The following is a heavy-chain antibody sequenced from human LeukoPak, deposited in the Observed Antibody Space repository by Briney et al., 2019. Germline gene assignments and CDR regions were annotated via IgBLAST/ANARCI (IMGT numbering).Heavy chain of an antibody. V-gene: IGHV3-48*03. Sequence: PGGSLRLSCAASGFTFSSYEMNWVRQAPGKGLEWVSYISSSGSTIYYADSVKGRFTISRDNAKNSLYLQMNSLRAEDTAVYYCARPLTLYSGSSYPFLDFWGQGTLVTVSS. D-gene: IGHD1-26*01. CDR3: ARPLTLYSGSSYPFLDF. J-gene: IGHJ4*02. CDR1: GFTFSSYE. CDR2: ISSSGSTI.